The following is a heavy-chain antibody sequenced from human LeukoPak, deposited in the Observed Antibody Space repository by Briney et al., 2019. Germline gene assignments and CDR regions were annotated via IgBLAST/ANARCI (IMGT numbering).Heavy chain of an antibody. Sequence: PSETLSLTCTISGGSTSSYYWNWIRQPPGKGLEWIGRIYTSGSTNYNPSLKSRVTISVDTSKNQFSLKLSSVTAADTAVYYCARDQGVGALDYWGQGTLVTVSS. J-gene: IGHJ4*02. D-gene: IGHD1-26*01. CDR1: GGSTSSYY. CDR2: IYTSGST. V-gene: IGHV4-4*07. CDR3: ARDQGVGALDY.